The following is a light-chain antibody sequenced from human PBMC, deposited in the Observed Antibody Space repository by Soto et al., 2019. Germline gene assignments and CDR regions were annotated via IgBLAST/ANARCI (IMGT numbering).Light chain of an antibody. CDR2: VVT. CDR1: KEVASYNR. CDR3: GLYTIAETVV. V-gene: IGLV2-18*01. J-gene: IGLJ2*01. Sequence: QSALTQPPSVSGSPGQSVTTSCTGTKEVASYNRVSWYQQTPGTSPKLLIYVVTKRASGISDRFSGSKSGNTASLTISGLHTDDEGDYYCGLYTIAETVVLGGGTKLTVL.